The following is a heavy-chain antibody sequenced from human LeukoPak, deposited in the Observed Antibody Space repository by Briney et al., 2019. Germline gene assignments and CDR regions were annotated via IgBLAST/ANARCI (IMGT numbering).Heavy chain of an antibody. Sequence: KTSETQSLTCTVSGGSISSSYYSWIRQPAGKGLEWIGRIYISGSTNYNPSLKSRVTMSVDTSKNQFSLKLSSVTAADTAVYYCARDHLDGHFDYWGQGTLVTVSS. D-gene: IGHD5-24*01. CDR3: ARDHLDGHFDY. CDR2: IYISGST. J-gene: IGHJ4*02. V-gene: IGHV4-4*07. CDR1: GGSISSSY.